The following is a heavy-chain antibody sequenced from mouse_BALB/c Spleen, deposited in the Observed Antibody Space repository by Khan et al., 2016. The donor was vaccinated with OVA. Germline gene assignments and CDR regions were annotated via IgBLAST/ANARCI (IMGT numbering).Heavy chain of an antibody. Sequence: VQLKESGPGLVKPSQSLSLTCTVTGYSITSGYGWYWIRQFPGNQLEWTGYIRDSGNTNYNPTLKSQISLTGDTSNNQFFLQLNSVTTEDTATYYCARTARIKYWGQGTTLTVSS. CDR2: IRDSGNT. V-gene: IGHV3-1*02. J-gene: IGHJ2*01. CDR3: ARTARIKY. CDR1: GYSITSGYG. D-gene: IGHD1-2*01.